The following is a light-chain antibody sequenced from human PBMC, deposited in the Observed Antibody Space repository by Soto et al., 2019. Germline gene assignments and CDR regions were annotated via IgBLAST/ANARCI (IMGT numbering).Light chain of an antibody. CDR1: QSISEW. CDR2: DAS. J-gene: IGKJ1*01. Sequence: DIQMTQSPSTLSAFVGDRVTITCRASQSISEWLAWYQQKPGKAPKLLIYDASSLESGVPSRFSGSGSGTEFTLSISSLQPDDFATYYCQQYNGYSLFGQGTKVDIK. CDR3: QQYNGYSL. V-gene: IGKV1-5*01.